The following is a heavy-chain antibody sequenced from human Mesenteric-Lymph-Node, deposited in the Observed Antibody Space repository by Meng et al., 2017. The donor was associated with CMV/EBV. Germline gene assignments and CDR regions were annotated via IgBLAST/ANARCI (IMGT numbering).Heavy chain of an antibody. CDR1: GFIFSDFY. Sequence: GESLKISCAASGFIFSDFYMTWIRQAPGKGLERLSYISSSGFILYYADSVKGRFTISRDNAKNSLYLQMNSLRAEDTAMYYCARDVLYSYFGAGTYHDFWGQGTLVTVSS. CDR3: ARDVLYSYFGAGTYHDF. J-gene: IGHJ4*02. D-gene: IGHD3-10*01. V-gene: IGHV3-11*01. CDR2: ISSSGFIL.